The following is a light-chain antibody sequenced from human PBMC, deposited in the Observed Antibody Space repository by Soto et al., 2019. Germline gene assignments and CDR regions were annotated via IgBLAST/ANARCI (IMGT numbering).Light chain of an antibody. Sequence: DILMTQSPDSLAVSLGERATINCKSSQSVLYTSNNKNYLAWYQQKPGQPPNLLIYWASTRESGVPDRFSGSGSGTDFTLTISSLQAEDVAVYYCQQYYSTPHTFGQGTKVDIK. CDR1: QSVLYTSNNKNY. V-gene: IGKV4-1*01. CDR3: QQYYSTPHT. CDR2: WAS. J-gene: IGKJ1*01.